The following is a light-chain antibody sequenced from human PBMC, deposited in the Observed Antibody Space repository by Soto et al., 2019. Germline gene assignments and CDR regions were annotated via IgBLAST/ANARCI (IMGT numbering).Light chain of an antibody. J-gene: IGKJ1*01. CDR3: QKYNTYSA. V-gene: IGKV1-5*03. CDR1: QSVSSR. CDR2: QAS. Sequence: DIQMTQSPSTLSASVGDRVTITCRSSQSVSSRLAWYQQKPWKAPKLLIYQASSLESGVPSRFSGRGSETELTLTIRSLQPDDFATYYCQKYNTYSAFGKGTKVDIK.